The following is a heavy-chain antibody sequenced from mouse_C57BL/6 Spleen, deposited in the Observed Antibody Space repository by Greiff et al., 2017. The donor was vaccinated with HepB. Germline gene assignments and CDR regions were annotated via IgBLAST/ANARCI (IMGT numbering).Heavy chain of an antibody. V-gene: IGHV1-54*01. CDR3: ARIDYGSSYEDY. J-gene: IGHJ2*01. D-gene: IGHD1-1*01. CDR1: GYAFTNYL. CDR2: INPGSGGT. Sequence: VKLQESGAELVRPGPSVKVSCKASGYAFTNYLIEWVKQRPGQGLEWIGVINPGSGGTNYNEKFKGKATLTADKSSSTAYMQLSSLTSEDSAVYFCARIDYGSSYEDYWGQGTTLTVSS.